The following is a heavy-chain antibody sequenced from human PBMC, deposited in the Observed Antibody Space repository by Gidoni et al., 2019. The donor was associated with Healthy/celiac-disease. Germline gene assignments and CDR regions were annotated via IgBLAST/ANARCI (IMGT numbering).Heavy chain of an antibody. CDR3: AGAALTYYYYYMDV. V-gene: IGHV3-11*01. Sequence: QVQLVESGGGLVKPGGSLRLSCSASGFPFSDYYMNWIRQAPGKGLGWVSYISSSGSTIYYADSVKGRFTISRDNAKNSLYLQMNSLRAEDTAVYYCAGAALTYYYYYMDVWGKGTTVTVSS. J-gene: IGHJ6*03. D-gene: IGHD6-13*01. CDR2: ISSSGSTI. CDR1: GFPFSDYY.